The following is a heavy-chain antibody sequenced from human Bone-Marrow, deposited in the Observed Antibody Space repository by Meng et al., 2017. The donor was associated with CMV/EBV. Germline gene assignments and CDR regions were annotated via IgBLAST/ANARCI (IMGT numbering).Heavy chain of an antibody. D-gene: IGHD6-25*01. V-gene: IGHV1-69*04. CDR2: IIRILDIT. CDR1: GGTLSSSA. J-gene: IGHJ5*02. CDR3: ARHQKGGLTLQWFEP. Sequence: SVKVSCKASGGTLSSSAIVWVRQAPGQGLEWMGRIIRILDITNYAQKFQDRVTITADKSTNTDYMEMSSLRSAYTAVYYCARHQKGGLTLQWFEPWGQGTLVTVSS.